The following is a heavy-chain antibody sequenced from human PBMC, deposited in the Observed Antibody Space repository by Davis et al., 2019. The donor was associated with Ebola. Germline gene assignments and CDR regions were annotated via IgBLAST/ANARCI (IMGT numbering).Heavy chain of an antibody. CDR3: AKDGDYDLWSGYPQGMDV. CDR1: GISFSKYG. V-gene: IGHV3-30*18. J-gene: IGHJ6*02. Sequence: GESLKISCAASGISFSKYGMFWVRQAPGKVMEWVAVISPDGSDKNYADSGKGRFTISRDISKHTLDLQMNSLRPEDTAVYYCAKDGDYDLWSGYPQGMDVWGQGTTVTVSS. D-gene: IGHD3-3*01. CDR2: ISPDGSDK.